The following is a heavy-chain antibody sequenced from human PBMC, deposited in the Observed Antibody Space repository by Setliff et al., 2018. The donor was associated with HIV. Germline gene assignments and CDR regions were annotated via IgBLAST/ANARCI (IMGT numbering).Heavy chain of an antibody. CDR3: ARAAAGNTGPFDL. Sequence: KTSETLSLTCTVSGGSISGTSYYWGWVRQPPGRGLEWIGSIYYSGNTYYNPSLKSRVTMSVDTSKNQFSLKLTSVTASDTAVYYCARAAAGNTGPFDLWGQGSPVTVSS. CDR1: GGSISGTSYY. J-gene: IGHJ4*02. D-gene: IGHD4-17*01. CDR2: IYYSGNT. V-gene: IGHV4-39*07.